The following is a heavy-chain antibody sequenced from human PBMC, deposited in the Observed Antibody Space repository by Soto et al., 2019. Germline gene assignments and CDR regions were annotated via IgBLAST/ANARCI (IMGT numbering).Heavy chain of an antibody. CDR1: GYTFTSYG. D-gene: IGHD3-22*01. V-gene: IGHV1-18*01. Sequence: GASVKVSCKASGYTFTSYGISWVRQAPGQGLEWMGWISAYNGNTNYAQKLQGRVTMTTDTSTSTAYMELRSLRSDDTAVYYCARAEGPYHEGGRGYPNPFGFDYWGPVTLVTVSS. J-gene: IGHJ4*02. CDR3: ARAEGPYHEGGRGYPNPFGFDY. CDR2: ISAYNGNT.